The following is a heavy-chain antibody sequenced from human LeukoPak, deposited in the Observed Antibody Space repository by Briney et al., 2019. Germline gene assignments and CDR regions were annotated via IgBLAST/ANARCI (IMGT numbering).Heavy chain of an antibody. J-gene: IGHJ4*02. CDR1: GDSVSNNSVA. Sequence: SQTLSLTCAISGDSVSNNSVAWNWIRQSPSRGLEWLGRTYYRSKWYSNYAESVSGRITITPDTSTNQVSLQLNSVTPEDTAMYYCARDGFRYFPFDDWGQGTLVTVSS. V-gene: IGHV6-1*01. D-gene: IGHD5-18*01. CDR3: ARDGFRYFPFDD. CDR2: TYYRSKWYS.